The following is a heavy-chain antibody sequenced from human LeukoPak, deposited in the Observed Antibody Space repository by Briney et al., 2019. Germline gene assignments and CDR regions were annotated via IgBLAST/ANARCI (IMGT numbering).Heavy chain of an antibody. D-gene: IGHD3-10*01. CDR2: IKEDGSEK. Sequence: GGSLRLSCAASGFTFSRYWMNWVRQAPGKGLEWVANIKEDGSEKSYVDSVKGRFTISRDNAEKSLYLQMNSLRAEDTAVYYCAWWGYGSGFANWFDPWGQGTLVTVSS. CDR3: AWWGYGSGFANWFDP. V-gene: IGHV3-7*01. J-gene: IGHJ5*02. CDR1: GFTFSRYW.